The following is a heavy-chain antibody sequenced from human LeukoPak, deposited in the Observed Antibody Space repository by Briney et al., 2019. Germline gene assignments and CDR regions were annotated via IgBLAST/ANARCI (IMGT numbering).Heavy chain of an antibody. V-gene: IGHV1-2*02. CDR3: ARDWIIVDTFGY. CDR1: GYTFTGYY. D-gene: IGHD3-22*01. J-gene: IGHJ4*02. CDR2: INPNSGGT. Sequence: ASVKVSCKASGYTFTGYYMHWVRQAPGQGLEWMGWINPNSGGTNYAQKFQGRVTMTRDTSISTAYMELSRLRSDDTAVYYCARDWIIVDTFGYWGQGTLVTVSS.